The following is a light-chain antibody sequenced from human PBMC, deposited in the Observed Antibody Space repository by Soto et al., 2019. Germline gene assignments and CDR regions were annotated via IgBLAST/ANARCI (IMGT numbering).Light chain of an antibody. Sequence: QSALTQPASVSGSPGQSITISCTGTSSGVGSYNLVSWYQQHPGKAPKLMIYEVSKRPSGVSNRVSGSKSGNTASLTISGVQYEDEADYYCCSYAGSSTLVFVGGTKLTVL. CDR1: SSGVGSYNL. CDR3: CSYAGSSTLV. J-gene: IGLJ3*02. V-gene: IGLV2-23*02. CDR2: EVS.